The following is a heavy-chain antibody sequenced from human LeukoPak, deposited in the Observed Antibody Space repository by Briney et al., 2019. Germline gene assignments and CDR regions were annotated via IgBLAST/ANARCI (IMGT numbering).Heavy chain of an antibody. CDR2: INPNSGGT. V-gene: IGHV1-2*02. D-gene: IGHD6-13*01. J-gene: IGHJ6*03. Sequence: ASVKVSCKASGYTFTGYYMHWVRQAPGQGLEWMGWINPNSGGTNYAQKFQGRVTMTRDTSISTAYMELSRLRSDDTAVYYCAREQLVLRYYYYYMDVWGKGTTVTVSS. CDR1: GYTFTGYY. CDR3: AREQLVLRYYYYYMDV.